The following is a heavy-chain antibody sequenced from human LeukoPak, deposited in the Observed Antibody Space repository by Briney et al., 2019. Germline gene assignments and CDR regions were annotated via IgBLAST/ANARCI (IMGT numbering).Heavy chain of an antibody. V-gene: IGHV3-66*02. CDR1: GFTVSSNY. CDR2: IYSGGST. Sequence: GGSLRLSCAASGFTVSSNYMSWVRQAPGKGLEWVSVIYSGGSTYYADSVKGRFTISRDNSKNTLYLQMNSLRAEDTAVYYCTKDGSPYGDAFGGQGTLVTVSS. J-gene: IGHJ4*02. CDR3: TKDGSPYGDAF. D-gene: IGHD4-17*01.